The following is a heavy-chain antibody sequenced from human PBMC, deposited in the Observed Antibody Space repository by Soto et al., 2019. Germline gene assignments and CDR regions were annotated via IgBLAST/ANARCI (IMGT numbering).Heavy chain of an antibody. J-gene: IGHJ4*02. D-gene: IGHD4-4*01. Sequence: GGSLRLSCAASGFTFSGFSMNWVRQAPGKGLEWVSYISGSGDSIYYADSVKGRFTISRDNSKNTVYLQMNSLRAEDTAVYYCARETTALDYWGQGTLVTVSS. CDR3: ARETTALDY. CDR2: ISGSGDSI. CDR1: GFTFSGFS. V-gene: IGHV3-48*01.